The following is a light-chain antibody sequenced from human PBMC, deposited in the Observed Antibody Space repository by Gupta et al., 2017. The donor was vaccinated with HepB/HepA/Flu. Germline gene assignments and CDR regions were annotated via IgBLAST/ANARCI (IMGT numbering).Light chain of an antibody. CDR1: QSVNSNH. Sequence: DIVLTQSPGILSLSPGERATLSCRASQSVNSNHFSWYQQKPGQAPRLLIYSTSKRATGVPSRFSGSGSGTDFTLTISSLEPEDFAVYYCQQDCNTPNTFGHGTKVDIK. CDR3: QQDCNTPNT. J-gene: IGKJ1*01. CDR2: STS. V-gene: IGKV3-20*01.